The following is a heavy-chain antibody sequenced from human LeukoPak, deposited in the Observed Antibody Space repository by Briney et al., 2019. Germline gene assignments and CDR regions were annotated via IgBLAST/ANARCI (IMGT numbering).Heavy chain of an antibody. Sequence: GESLKISCAASGFTFSGYAMTWVRQAPGKRLECVSAISGSGGSTYYADSVKGRFTISRDNSNNTLSLQMNSLRADDTAVYYCAKGGLRSVFDYWGQGTLVTVSS. V-gene: IGHV3-23*01. D-gene: IGHD2-15*01. CDR1: GFTFSGYA. CDR2: ISGSGGST. J-gene: IGHJ4*02. CDR3: AKGGLRSVFDY.